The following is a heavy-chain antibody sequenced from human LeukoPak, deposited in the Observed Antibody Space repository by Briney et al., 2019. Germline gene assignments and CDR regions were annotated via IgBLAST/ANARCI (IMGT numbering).Heavy chain of an antibody. CDR3: ARELAAAGTSLVDY. J-gene: IGHJ4*02. CDR1: GFTFSSYA. V-gene: IGHV3-30-3*01. Sequence: GRSLRLSCAASGFTFSSYAMHWVRQAPGKGLEWVAVISYDGSNKYYADSVKGRFTISRDNSKNTLYLQMNSLRAEDTAVYYCARELAAAGTSLVDYWGQGTLVTVSS. D-gene: IGHD6-13*01. CDR2: ISYDGSNK.